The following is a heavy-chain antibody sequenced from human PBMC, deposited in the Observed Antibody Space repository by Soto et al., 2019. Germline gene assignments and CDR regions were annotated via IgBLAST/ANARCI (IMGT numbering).Heavy chain of an antibody. CDR3: ARGSSSSWYPNWFDP. CDR2: IYYSGST. J-gene: IGHJ5*02. D-gene: IGHD6-13*01. CDR1: GGSISSGGYY. V-gene: IGHV4-31*03. Sequence: SETLSLTCTVSGGSISSGGYYWSWIRQHPGKGLEWIGYIYYSGSTYYNPSLKSRVTISVDTSKNQFSLKLSSVTAADTAVYYCARGSSSSWYPNWFDPWGQGTLVTVSS.